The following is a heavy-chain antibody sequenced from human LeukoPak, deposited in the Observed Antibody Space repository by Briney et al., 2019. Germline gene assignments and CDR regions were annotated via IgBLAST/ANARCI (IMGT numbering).Heavy chain of an antibody. D-gene: IGHD3-3*01. V-gene: IGHV1-24*01. CDR1: GYTLTELS. CDR2: FDPEDGET. J-gene: IGHJ4*02. CDR3: ATCGYDFWSGYPYLFDY. Sequence: ASVKVSCKVSGYTLTELSMHWVRQAPGKGLEWMGGFDPEDGETIYAQKFQGRVTMTEDTSTDTAYMELSSLRSEDTAVYYCATCGYDFWSGYPYLFDYWGQGTLVTVSS.